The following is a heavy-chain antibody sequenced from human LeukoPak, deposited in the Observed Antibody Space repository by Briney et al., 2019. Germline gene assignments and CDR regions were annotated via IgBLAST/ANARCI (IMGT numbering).Heavy chain of an antibody. CDR1: GGPISSGGYS. CDR3: ARHLGGYYL. J-gene: IGHJ5*02. CDR2: IYHSGST. D-gene: IGHD3-22*01. Sequence: SETLSLTCAVSGGPISSGGYSWSRIRQPPGKGLEWIGYIYHSGSTYYSPSLKSRVTISVDTSKNQFSLKLSSVTAADTAVYYCARHLGGYYLWGQGTLVTVSS. V-gene: IGHV4-30-2*01.